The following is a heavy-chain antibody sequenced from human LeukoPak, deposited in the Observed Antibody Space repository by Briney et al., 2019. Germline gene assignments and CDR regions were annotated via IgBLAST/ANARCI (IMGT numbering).Heavy chain of an antibody. V-gene: IGHV3-30*03. Sequence: GRSLRLSCAASGFTFSSYGMHWVRQAPGKGLEWVAVISYDGSNKYYADSVKGRFTISRDNSKNTLYLQMNSLRAEDTAVYYCARPPLGDGSGAFDIWGQGTMVTVSS. CDR1: GFTFSSYG. CDR2: ISYDGSNK. CDR3: ARPPLGDGSGAFDI. J-gene: IGHJ3*02. D-gene: IGHD3-10*01.